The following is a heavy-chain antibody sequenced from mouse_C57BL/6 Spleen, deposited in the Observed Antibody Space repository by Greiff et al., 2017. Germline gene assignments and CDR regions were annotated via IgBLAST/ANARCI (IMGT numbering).Heavy chain of an antibody. V-gene: IGHV1-81*01. Sequence: QVQLKESGAELARPGASVKLSCKASGYTFTSYGISWVKQRTGQGLEWIGEIYPRSGNTYYNEKFKGKATLTADKSSSTAYMELRSLTSEDSAVYFCASHYYGSSPHYFDYWGQGTTLTVSS. CDR1: GYTFTSYG. D-gene: IGHD1-1*01. CDR2: IYPRSGNT. CDR3: ASHYYGSSPHYFDY. J-gene: IGHJ2*01.